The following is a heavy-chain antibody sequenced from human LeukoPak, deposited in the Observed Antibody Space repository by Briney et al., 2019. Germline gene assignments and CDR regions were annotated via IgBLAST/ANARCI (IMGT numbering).Heavy chain of an antibody. CDR3: ARHLYSRSASYYYYYMDV. CDR2: IYYSGST. D-gene: IGHD3-10*01. CDR1: GGSISSRSDY. Sequence: SETLSLTGTGSGGSISSRSDYWGWIRQPPGKGLEGIGSIYYSGSTYYNPSLKSRVTISVDTSKNQFSLKMSSVTAADTAVYYCARHLYSRSASYYYYYMDVWGKGTTVTVSS. V-gene: IGHV4-39*01. J-gene: IGHJ6*03.